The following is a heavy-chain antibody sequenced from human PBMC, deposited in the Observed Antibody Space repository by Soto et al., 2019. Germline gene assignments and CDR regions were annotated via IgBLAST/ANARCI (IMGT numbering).Heavy chain of an antibody. Sequence: QVQLVQSGAEVKKPGSSVKVSCKASGGTFSSYTISWVRQAPGQGLEWMGRIIPILGIANYAQKFQGRVTITAHKYSSTAHLALRNLRAEDTALYSCATTSSYDILAGYSKAPTISYCDGMDAWGQGTTVTVSS. J-gene: IGHJ6*02. D-gene: IGHD3-9*01. CDR2: IIPILGIA. V-gene: IGHV1-69*02. CDR1: GGTFSSYT. CDR3: ATTSSYDILAGYSKAPTISYCDGMDA.